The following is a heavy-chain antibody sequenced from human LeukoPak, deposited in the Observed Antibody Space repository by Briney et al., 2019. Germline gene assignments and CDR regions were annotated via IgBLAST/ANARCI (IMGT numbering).Heavy chain of an antibody. CDR1: GGSISSSNW. J-gene: IGHJ3*02. CDR3: ARDPVGGKILYIAGDAFDI. V-gene: IGHV4-4*02. Sequence: ESSETLSLTCAVSGGSISSSNWWSWVRQPPGKGLEWIGEIYHSGSTNYNPSLKSRVTISVDKSKNQFSLKLSSVTAADTAVYYCARDPVGGKILYIAGDAFDIWGQGTMVTVSS. D-gene: IGHD2-8*01. CDR2: IYHSGST.